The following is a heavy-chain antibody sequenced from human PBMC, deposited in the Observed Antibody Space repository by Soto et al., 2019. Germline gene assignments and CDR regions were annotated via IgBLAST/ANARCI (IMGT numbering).Heavy chain of an antibody. CDR3: ARGDYDSSGYHNYYYYYGMDV. CDR2: IYYSGTT. Sequence: SETLSLTCTVSGDSLTSNSYFWAWIRQPPGKGLKWIGSIYYSGTTYYNPSLKSRVTISVDTSKNQFSLKLSSVTAADTAVYYCARGDYDSSGYHNYYYYYGMDVWGQGTTVTVSS. J-gene: IGHJ6*02. D-gene: IGHD3-22*01. CDR1: GDSLTSNSYF. V-gene: IGHV4-39*07.